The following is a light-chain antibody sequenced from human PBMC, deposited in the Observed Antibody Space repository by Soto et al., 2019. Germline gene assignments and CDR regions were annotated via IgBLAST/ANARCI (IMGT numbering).Light chain of an antibody. V-gene: IGLV1-44*01. CDR1: SSNIGSNH. CDR3: AAWYDSRYGVV. Sequence: QSVLTQSPSASGTPGQRVIIACSGSSSNIGSNHVNWYRHLPGAAPKLLIFRSDQRPSGVPARFSGGKSGTTASLAISGLQSGDEADDYCAAWYDSRYGVVFGGGTKLTVL. CDR2: RSD. J-gene: IGLJ2*01.